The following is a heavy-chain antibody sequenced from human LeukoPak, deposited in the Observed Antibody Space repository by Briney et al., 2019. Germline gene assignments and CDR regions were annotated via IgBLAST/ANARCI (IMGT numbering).Heavy chain of an antibody. CDR1: GFTFGDFH. Sequence: KSGGSLRLSCAASGFTFGDFHMSWIRQAPGKGLEWISYISLRSNNIYYADSVKGRFTISRDNSKNLLFLQMDTLRVNDTAVYFCARHSLRFLEWPHDHYYYMDVWGTGTTVIVSS. V-gene: IGHV3-11*04. J-gene: IGHJ6*03. D-gene: IGHD3-3*01. CDR2: ISLRSNNI. CDR3: ARHSLRFLEWPHDHYYYMDV.